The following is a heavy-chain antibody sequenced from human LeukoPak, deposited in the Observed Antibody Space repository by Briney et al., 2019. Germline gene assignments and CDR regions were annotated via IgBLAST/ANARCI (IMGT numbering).Heavy chain of an antibody. V-gene: IGHV4-4*02. CDR1: GGSISSSNW. CDR2: IYHSGST. Sequence: SETLSLTCAVSGGSISSSNWWRWVRQPPGKGLEWIGEIYHSGSTNYNPSLKSRVTISVDKSKNQFSLKLSSVTAADTAVYYCARVRHSSGWYRLDPWVQGTLVTVSS. J-gene: IGHJ5*02. D-gene: IGHD6-19*01. CDR3: ARVRHSSGWYRLDP.